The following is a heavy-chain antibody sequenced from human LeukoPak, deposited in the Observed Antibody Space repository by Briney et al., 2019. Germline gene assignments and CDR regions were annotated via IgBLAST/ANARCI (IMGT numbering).Heavy chain of an antibody. V-gene: IGHV1-69*04. Sequence: GSSVKVSCKASGGTFSSYATSWVRQAPGQGLEWMGRIIPILGIANYAQKFQGRVTITADKSTSTAYMELSSLRSEDTAVYYCARGVVAATHPLDYWGQGTLVTVSS. D-gene: IGHD2-15*01. CDR1: GGTFSSYA. CDR2: IIPILGIA. CDR3: ARGVVAATHPLDY. J-gene: IGHJ4*02.